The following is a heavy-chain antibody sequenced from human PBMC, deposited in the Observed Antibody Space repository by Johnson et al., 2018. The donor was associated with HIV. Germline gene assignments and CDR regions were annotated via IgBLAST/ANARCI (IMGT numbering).Heavy chain of an antibody. CDR1: GFTFDDYG. CDR3: ASQQWELGAHDAFDI. V-gene: IGHV3-20*04. J-gene: IGHJ3*02. CDR2: INWNGGST. Sequence: VQLVESGGGLVQPGRSLRLSCAASGFTFDDYGMSWVRQAPGKGLEWVSGINWNGGSTGYADSVKGRFTISRDNAKNSLYLQMNSLRAEDTALYYCASQQWELGAHDAFDIWGQGTMVTVSS. D-gene: IGHD1-26*01.